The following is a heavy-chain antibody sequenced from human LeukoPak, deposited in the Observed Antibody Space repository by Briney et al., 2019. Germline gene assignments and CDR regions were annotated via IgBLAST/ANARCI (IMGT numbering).Heavy chain of an antibody. Sequence: PSETLSLTCTVSGGSISSYYWSWIRQPPGKGLEWIGYIYYSGSTNYNPSLKSRVTISVDTSKNQFSLKLSSVTAADTAVYYCARGTDFWSGYYGIWGQGTLVTVSS. D-gene: IGHD3-3*01. CDR1: GGSISSYY. J-gene: IGHJ4*02. V-gene: IGHV4-59*01. CDR3: ARGTDFWSGYYGI. CDR2: IYYSGST.